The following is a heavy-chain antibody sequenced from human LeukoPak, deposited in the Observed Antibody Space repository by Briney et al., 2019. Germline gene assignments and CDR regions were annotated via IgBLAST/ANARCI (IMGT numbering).Heavy chain of an antibody. CDR1: GFTVSSNY. D-gene: IGHD3-22*01. Sequence: PGGSLRLSCAASGFTVSSNYMSWVRQAPGKGLEWVSVIYSGGSTYYADSVKGRFTISRDNSKNTLYLQMNSLRAEDTAVYYCARGVYYYDSSGYYQFVVRSAYGMDVWGQGTTVTVS. V-gene: IGHV3-53*01. CDR2: IYSGGST. J-gene: IGHJ6*02. CDR3: ARGVYYYDSSGYYQFVVRSAYGMDV.